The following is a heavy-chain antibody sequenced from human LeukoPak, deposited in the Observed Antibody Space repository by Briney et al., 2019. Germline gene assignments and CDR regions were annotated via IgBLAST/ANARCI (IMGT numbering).Heavy chain of an antibody. J-gene: IGHJ4*02. CDR1: GGSFSGYY. Sequence: ASETLSLTRAVYGGSFSGYYWSWIRQPPGKGLEWIGEIDHSGSTNYNPSLKSRVTISVDTSKNQFSLKLSSVTAADTAVYYCATTKGDYWGQGTLVTVSS. V-gene: IGHV4-34*01. CDR2: IDHSGST. D-gene: IGHD5-12*01. CDR3: ATTKGDY.